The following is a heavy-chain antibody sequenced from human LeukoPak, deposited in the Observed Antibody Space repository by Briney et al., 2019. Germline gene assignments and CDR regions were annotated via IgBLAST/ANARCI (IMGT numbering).Heavy chain of an antibody. Sequence: GGSLRLSCAASGFTFSSYAMSWVRQAPGKGLEWVAVITDDGGTTHYADSVRGRFTISRDNSKNALYLQMHSLRLEDTAVYYCAKGVDGDYEDWGQGTLVTVSS. CDR2: ITDDGGTT. CDR1: GFTFSSYA. V-gene: IGHV3-30*18. D-gene: IGHD4-17*01. CDR3: AKGVDGDYED. J-gene: IGHJ4*02.